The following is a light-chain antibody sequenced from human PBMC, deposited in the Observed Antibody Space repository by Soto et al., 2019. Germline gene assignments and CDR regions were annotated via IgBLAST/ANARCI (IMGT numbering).Light chain of an antibody. J-gene: IGLJ2*01. CDR1: SRDVGGYNY. V-gene: IGLV2-14*01. CDR2: EVS. CDR3: SSYISSSTFVV. Sequence: QPVLTQPASVSGSPGQSITISCTGTSRDVGGYNYVSWHQQHPGKAPKVIITEVSNRPSGVSNRFSGSKSGNTASLTISGLQAEDEADYYCSSYISSSTFVVFGGGTKVTVL.